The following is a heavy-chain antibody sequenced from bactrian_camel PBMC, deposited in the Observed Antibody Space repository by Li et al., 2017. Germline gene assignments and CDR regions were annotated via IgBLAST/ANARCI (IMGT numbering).Heavy chain of an antibody. V-gene: IGHV3S10*01. CDR1: GFTFSQYY. Sequence: VQLVESGGGEVQPGGSLRLSCLGSGFTFSQYYVSWVRQAPGNGRELVASLSTDRTIKYSDSVKGRFTISQNNAKNILYLEMNSLKVDDTAVYFCAVDRPIRLVAPIVTFRKIQNCGDTDDLYWGQGTQVTVS. J-gene: IGHJ4*01. D-gene: IGHD7*01. CDR3: AVDRPIRLVAPIVTFRKIQNCGDTDDLY. CDR2: LSTDRTI.